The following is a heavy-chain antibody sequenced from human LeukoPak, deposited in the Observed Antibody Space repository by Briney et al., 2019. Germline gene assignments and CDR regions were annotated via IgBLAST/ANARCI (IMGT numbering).Heavy chain of an antibody. J-gene: IGHJ6*03. CDR3: ARGERGDYYYYYMDV. D-gene: IGHD1-1*01. CDR2: MNPNSGNT. CDR1: GYTFTSCD. Sequence: RASVKVSCKASGYTFTSCDINWVRQATGQGLEWMGWMNPNSGNTGYAQKFQGRVTMTRNTSISTAYMELSSLRSEDTAVYYCARGERGDYYYYYMDVWGKGTTVTISS. V-gene: IGHV1-8*01.